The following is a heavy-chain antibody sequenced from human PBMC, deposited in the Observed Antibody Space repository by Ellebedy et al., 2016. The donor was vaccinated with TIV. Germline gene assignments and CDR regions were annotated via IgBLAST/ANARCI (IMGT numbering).Heavy chain of an antibody. J-gene: IGHJ1*01. CDR1: GDSISSVGYY. CDR3: ARPSAAVAGNIEH. Sequence: MPSETLSLTCTVSGDSISSVGYYWGWIRQPPGKGLEWIGSIYHSGSTYYNSPLRSRATISVDTSTNQFSLKLSSVTAADTAVYYCARPSAAVAGNIEHWGQGTLVTVSS. CDR2: IYHSGST. D-gene: IGHD6-19*01. V-gene: IGHV4-39*01.